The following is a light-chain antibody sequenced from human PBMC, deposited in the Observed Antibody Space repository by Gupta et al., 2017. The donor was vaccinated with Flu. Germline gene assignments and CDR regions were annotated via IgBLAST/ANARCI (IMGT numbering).Light chain of an antibody. CDR1: SSDVGGYNY. CDR2: EVS. J-gene: IGLJ1*01. CDR3: SSDTSTTTYV. Sequence: QSALTQPASVSGSPGQSITISCTGTSSDVGGYNYVSWYQQHPGKAPKLMIYEVSKRPSGVSSRFSGSKSGNTASLTISGLQAEDEADYYCSSDTSTTTYVFGTGTKVTVL. V-gene: IGLV2-14*01.